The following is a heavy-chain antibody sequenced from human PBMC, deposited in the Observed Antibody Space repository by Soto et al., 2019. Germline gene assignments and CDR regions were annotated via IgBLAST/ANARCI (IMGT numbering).Heavy chain of an antibody. J-gene: IGHJ4*02. Sequence: QVQLVESGGGVVQPGRSLRLSCAASGFTFSSYAMHWVGQAPGKGLEWVAVISYDGSNKYYADSVKGRFTISRDNSKNTLYLQMNSLRAEVTAVYYCARDGLLGYFDYWGQGTLVTVSS. CDR3: ARDGLLGYFDY. V-gene: IGHV3-30-3*01. D-gene: IGHD3-16*01. CDR1: GFTFSSYA. CDR2: ISYDGSNK.